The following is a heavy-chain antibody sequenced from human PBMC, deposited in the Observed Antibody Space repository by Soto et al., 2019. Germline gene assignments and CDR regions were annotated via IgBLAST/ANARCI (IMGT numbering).Heavy chain of an antibody. J-gene: IGHJ6*03. CDR2: ISYDGNKQ. CDR1: GFIFSNYG. CDR3: AKDSWFGELFRSYMDV. V-gene: IGHV3-30*18. Sequence: QVQLVESGGGVVQPGRSMRLSCAASGFIFSNYGMHWVRQAPGKGLEWVAVISYDGNKQHYGESVKGRFTISRDSSKNTLYLQMNTLRPEDTAVYYWAKDSWFGELFRSYMDVWGKGTTVSVS. D-gene: IGHD3-10*01.